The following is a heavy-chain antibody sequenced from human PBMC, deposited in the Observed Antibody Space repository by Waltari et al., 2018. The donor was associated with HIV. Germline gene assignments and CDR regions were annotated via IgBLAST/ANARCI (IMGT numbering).Heavy chain of an antibody. J-gene: IGHJ4*02. CDR1: GYTFTRYK. Sequence: QLVQSGAEVKKPGASVKVSCKASGYTFTRYKIYWVRQAPGQGLEWMGVIDPSSGSTNYAQNFHGRVTITRDTSTSTVYMEMSSLRYEDTAIYYCARAFCGGDCPPGNYWGQGTLVTVSS. D-gene: IGHD2-21*02. CDR3: ARAFCGGDCPPGNY. CDR2: IDPSSGST. V-gene: IGHV1-46*01.